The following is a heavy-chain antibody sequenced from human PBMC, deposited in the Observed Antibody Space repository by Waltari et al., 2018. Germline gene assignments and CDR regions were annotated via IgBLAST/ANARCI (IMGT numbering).Heavy chain of an antibody. D-gene: IGHD3-22*01. J-gene: IGHJ4*02. V-gene: IGHV3-7*01. Sequence: EVQLVESGGGLVQPGGSLRLSCAASGFTLSSDWMSWGRQAPGKWLEWVANIKQDGSEKYYVDSVKGRFTISRDNAKNSLYLQMNSLRAEDTAVYYCARGEYYDGPFDYWGQGTLVTVSS. CDR2: IKQDGSEK. CDR3: ARGEYYDGPFDY. CDR1: GFTLSSDW.